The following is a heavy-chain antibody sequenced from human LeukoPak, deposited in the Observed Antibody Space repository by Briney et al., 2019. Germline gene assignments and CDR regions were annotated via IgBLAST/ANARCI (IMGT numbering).Heavy chain of an antibody. CDR3: ASWSGYSYGFKPDNAFDI. CDR1: GYTFTSYG. Sequence: GASVKVSCKASGYTFTSYGISWVRQAPGQGLEGMGWISAYNGNTNYAQNLQGRVTMTTDTSTSTAYMELRSLRSDDTAVYYCASWSGYSYGFKPDNAFDIWGQGTMVTVSS. CDR2: ISAYNGNT. J-gene: IGHJ3*02. V-gene: IGHV1-18*01. D-gene: IGHD5-18*01.